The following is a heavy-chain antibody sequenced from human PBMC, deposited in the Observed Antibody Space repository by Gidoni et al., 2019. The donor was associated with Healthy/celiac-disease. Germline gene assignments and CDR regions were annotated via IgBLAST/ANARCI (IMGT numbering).Heavy chain of an antibody. CDR1: GGSLSSGDYY. Sequence: QVQLQASGPGLVKPSRTLSFTCTVSGGSLSSGDYYWSWIRQPPGKGLAWIGYIYYRGSTYYNPSLKSRVTISVDTSKNRFSLKLSSVTAADTAVYYCARFDNPGNCFDPWGQGTLVTVSS. J-gene: IGHJ5*02. D-gene: IGHD1-20*01. CDR2: IYYRGST. CDR3: ARFDNPGNCFDP. V-gene: IGHV4-30-4*01.